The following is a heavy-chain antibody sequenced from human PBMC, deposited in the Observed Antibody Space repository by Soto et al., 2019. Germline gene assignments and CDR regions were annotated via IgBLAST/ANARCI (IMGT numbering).Heavy chain of an antibody. Sequence: SETLSLTCTVSGGSISSYYWSWIRQPAGKGLEWIGRIYTSGSTNYNPSLKSRVTMSVDTSKNQFSLKLSSVTAADTAVYYCARDRATIFGVVIEPEYYFDYWGQGTLVTVPS. CDR3: ARDRATIFGVVIEPEYYFDY. J-gene: IGHJ4*02. CDR1: GGSISSYY. CDR2: IYTSGST. D-gene: IGHD3-3*01. V-gene: IGHV4-4*07.